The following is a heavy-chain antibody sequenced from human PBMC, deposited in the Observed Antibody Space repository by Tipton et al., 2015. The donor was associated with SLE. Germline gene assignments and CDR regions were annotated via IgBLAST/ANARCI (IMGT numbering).Heavy chain of an antibody. CDR2: IIPVLDES. D-gene: IGHD1-14*01. J-gene: IGHJ4*02. CDR3: EFRSTTMTTPSY. V-gene: IGHV1-69*02. Sequence: QSGPEVKKPGSSVKVSCKASGGTISDYTISWVRQAPGQGLEWMGGIIPVLDESDYAQNFEGRVTITADKSTSTTYMELHSLRSEDTAIYFCEFRSTTMTTPSYWGQGSLVTVSS. CDR1: GGTISDYT.